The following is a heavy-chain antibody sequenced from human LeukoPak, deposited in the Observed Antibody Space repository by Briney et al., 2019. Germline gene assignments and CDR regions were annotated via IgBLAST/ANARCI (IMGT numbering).Heavy chain of an antibody. CDR3: ARAPPIAAAGTSSWFDP. V-gene: IGHV3-53*01. J-gene: IGHJ5*02. CDR2: IYSGGST. CDR1: GFTFSSYG. Sequence: AGGSLRLSCAASGFTFSSYGMHWVRQAPGKGLEWVSVIYSGGSTYYADSVKGRFTISRDNSKNTLYLQMNSLRAEDTAVYCCARAPPIAAAGTSSWFDPWGQGTLVTVSS. D-gene: IGHD6-13*01.